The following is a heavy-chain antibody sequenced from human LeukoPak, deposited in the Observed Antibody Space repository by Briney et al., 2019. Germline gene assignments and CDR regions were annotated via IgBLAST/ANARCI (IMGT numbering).Heavy chain of an antibody. J-gene: IGHJ4*02. CDR1: GFTFSSYA. CDR3: AKVNVLMVYAGFDY. D-gene: IGHD2-8*01. Sequence: PGGSLRLSCAASGFTFSSYAMSWVRQAPGKGLEWVSAISGSGGSTYYADSVKGRFTISRDNSKNTLYLQMNSLRAEDTAAYYCAKVNVLMVYAGFDYWGQGTLVTVSS. V-gene: IGHV3-23*01. CDR2: ISGSGGST.